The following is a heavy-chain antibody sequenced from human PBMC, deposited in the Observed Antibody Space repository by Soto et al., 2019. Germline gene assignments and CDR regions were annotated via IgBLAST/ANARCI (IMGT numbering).Heavy chain of an antibody. J-gene: IGHJ4*02. V-gene: IGHV4-31*03. CDR1: GGSISSAAYY. Sequence: PSETLSLTCTVSGGSISSAAYYWSWIRQHPGKGLEWIGYISHSGSTYYNTSLKSRVIISVDTSKNQFSLSLTSVTAADTAVYYCAREYTYGSNFFDCWGQGALVTVS. D-gene: IGHD5-18*01. CDR3: AREYTYGSNFFDC. CDR2: ISHSGST.